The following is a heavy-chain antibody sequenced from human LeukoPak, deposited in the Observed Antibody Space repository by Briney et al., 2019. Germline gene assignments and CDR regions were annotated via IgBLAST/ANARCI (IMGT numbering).Heavy chain of an antibody. J-gene: IGHJ4*02. Sequence: SETLSLTCSVSGGSIISSNYYWGWIRQPPGKGLEWIGRIYQSGSGSAYYNPSLKRRDTISGDPSKNQFSLRLHSVTATDTAVLYCASTLRFLPFRRFDYWGQGILVTLPS. V-gene: IGHV4-39*01. CDR1: GGSIISSNYY. CDR3: ASTLRFLPFRRFDY. D-gene: IGHD3-3*01. CDR2: IYQSGSGSA.